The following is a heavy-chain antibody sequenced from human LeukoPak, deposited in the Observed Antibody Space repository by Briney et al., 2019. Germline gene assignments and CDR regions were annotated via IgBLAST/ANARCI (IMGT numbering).Heavy chain of an antibody. CDR3: ARQTTHYDILTGWLPYYFDY. Sequence: SETLSLTCTVSGGSISSSSYYWGWIRQPPGKGLEWIGSIYYSGSTYYNPSLKSRVTISVDTSKNQFSLKLSSVTAADTAVYYCARQTTHYDILTGWLPYYFDYWGQGTLVTVSS. CDR2: IYYSGST. CDR1: GGSISSSSYY. V-gene: IGHV4-39*01. J-gene: IGHJ4*02. D-gene: IGHD3-9*01.